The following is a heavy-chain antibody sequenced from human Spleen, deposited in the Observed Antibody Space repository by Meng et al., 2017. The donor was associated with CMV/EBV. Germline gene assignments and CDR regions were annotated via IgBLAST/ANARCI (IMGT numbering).Heavy chain of an antibody. CDR1: GGTFSTYA. V-gene: IGHV1-69*05. CDR3: ARKGDYYDSSGYETPYDAFDI. J-gene: IGHJ3*02. CDR2: IIPIFGTA. D-gene: IGHD3-22*01. Sequence: SVKVSCKASGGTFSTYAIHWVRQAPGQGLEWMGGIIPIFGTANYAQKFQGRVTITTDESTSTAYMELSSLRSEDTAVYYCARKGDYYDSSGYETPYDAFDIWGQGTMVTVSS.